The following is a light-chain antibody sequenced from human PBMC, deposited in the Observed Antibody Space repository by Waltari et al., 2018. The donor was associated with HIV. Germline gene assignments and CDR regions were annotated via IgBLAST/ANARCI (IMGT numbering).Light chain of an antibody. J-gene: IGKJ2*01. CDR3: QQFDYLMYT. Sequence: IQLTQSPSSLSASVGDIVTITCQASQDVSNYLNWYQQKPGKAPKLLIYDASNLAAGGPSRFSGSGSGTDFTFTIISLQPEDIATYYCQQFDYLMYTFGQGTKLEIQ. CDR2: DAS. CDR1: QDVSNY. V-gene: IGKV1-33*01.